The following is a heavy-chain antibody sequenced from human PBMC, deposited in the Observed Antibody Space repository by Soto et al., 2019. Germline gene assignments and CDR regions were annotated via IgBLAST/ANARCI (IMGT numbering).Heavy chain of an antibody. Sequence: SETLSLTCAVYGGSFSGYYWSWIRQPPGKWLEWIGEINHSGSTNYNPSLKSRVTISVDTSKNQFSLKLSSVTAADTAVYYCARDVVLWFGELRDYYGMDVWGQGXTVTVYS. V-gene: IGHV4-34*01. CDR2: INHSGST. J-gene: IGHJ6*02. CDR3: ARDVVLWFGELRDYYGMDV. CDR1: GGSFSGYY. D-gene: IGHD3-10*01.